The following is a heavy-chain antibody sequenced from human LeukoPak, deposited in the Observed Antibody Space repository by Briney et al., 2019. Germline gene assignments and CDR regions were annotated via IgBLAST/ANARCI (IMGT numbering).Heavy chain of an antibody. J-gene: IGHJ6*03. V-gene: IGHV4-61*02. CDR1: GASINSGSYY. CDR3: ARDGFYCSGSDCSKGRWYSHYYMDV. D-gene: IGHD5-12*01. Sequence: PSQTLSLTCTVSGASINSGSYYWTWIRQPAGKGLEWIGRIYASGNTDYSPSLKSRLTISLDTSKNQFSLRLSSVTAADTAVYYCARDGFYCSGSDCSKGRWYSHYYMDVWGKGITVTVSS. CDR2: IYASGNT.